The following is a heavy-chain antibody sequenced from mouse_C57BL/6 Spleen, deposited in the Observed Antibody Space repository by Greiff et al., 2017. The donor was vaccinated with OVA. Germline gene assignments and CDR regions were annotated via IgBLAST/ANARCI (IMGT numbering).Heavy chain of an antibody. CDR1: GYSFTDYY. CDR3: ARSFADCYALDD. Sequence: VQLQQSGPELVKPGASVKISCKASGYSFTDYYMNWVRQSTGKSLEWIGVINPNYGTTSYNQKFKGKATLTVDQSSSTAYMQLNSLTSEDSAVYYCARSFADCYALDDWGTGTSVTVSS. J-gene: IGHJ4*01. CDR2: INPNYGTT. V-gene: IGHV1-39*01.